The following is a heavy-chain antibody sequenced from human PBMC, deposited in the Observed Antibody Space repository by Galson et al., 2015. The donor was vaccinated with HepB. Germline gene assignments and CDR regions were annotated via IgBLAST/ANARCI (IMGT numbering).Heavy chain of an antibody. Sequence: LRLSCAASGFTFSSYAMSWVRQAPGKGLEWVSAISGSGGSTYYADSVKGRFTISRDNSKNTLYLQMSSLRAEDTAVYYCAKGLSGYTYCDFWSGYYPNDAFDIWGQGTMVTVSS. J-gene: IGHJ3*02. D-gene: IGHD3-3*01. CDR3: AKGLSGYTYCDFWSGYYPNDAFDI. CDR2: ISGSGGST. CDR1: GFTFSSYA. V-gene: IGHV3-23*01.